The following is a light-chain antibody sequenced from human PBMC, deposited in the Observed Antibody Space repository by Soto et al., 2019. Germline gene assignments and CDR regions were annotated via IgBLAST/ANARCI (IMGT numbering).Light chain of an antibody. J-gene: IGKJ1*01. CDR3: QQYGSSPRT. Sequence: EIVLTQSPGTLSLSPWERATLSCRASQSVSSNFLAWYQQKPGQAPRLLIYGASNRATGIPDRSSGSGSGTDFTLTISRLEPEDFAVYYCQQYGSSPRTFGQGTKVDIK. CDR2: GAS. CDR1: QSVSSNF. V-gene: IGKV3-20*01.